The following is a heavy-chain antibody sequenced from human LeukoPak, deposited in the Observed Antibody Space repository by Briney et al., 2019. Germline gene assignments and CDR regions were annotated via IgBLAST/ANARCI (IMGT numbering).Heavy chain of an antibody. Sequence: GGSLRLSCAASGFTFSSYWMSWVRQAPGKGLEWVANIKQDGSEKYYVDSVKGRFTISRDNSKNTLYLQMNSLRAEDTAVYYCAKDRHASYYDSSAYSHWGQGTLVTVSS. D-gene: IGHD3-22*01. CDR3: AKDRHASYYDSSAYSH. J-gene: IGHJ4*02. CDR1: GFTFSSYW. V-gene: IGHV3-7*03. CDR2: IKQDGSEK.